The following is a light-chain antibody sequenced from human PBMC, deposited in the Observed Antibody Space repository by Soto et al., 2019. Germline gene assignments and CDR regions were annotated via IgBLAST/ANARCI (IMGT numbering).Light chain of an antibody. CDR1: QSIRKY. V-gene: IGKV1-39*01. J-gene: IGKJ5*01. CDR2: AAS. Sequence: DIQMTQSPSSLSASVGDRVIITCRASQSIRKYLNWYQHKPGKVPTLLIYAASSLQSGVPSRFSGSGSGTDFTLTISSLQPEDFATYYCQQFNTFGQGTRLEIK. CDR3: QQFNT.